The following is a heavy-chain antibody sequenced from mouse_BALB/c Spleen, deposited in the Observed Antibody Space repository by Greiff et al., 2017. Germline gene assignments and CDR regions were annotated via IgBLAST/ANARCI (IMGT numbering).Heavy chain of an antibody. V-gene: IGHV3-2*02. CDR3: ARGTYHYYAMDY. CDR2: ISYSGST. J-gene: IGHJ4*01. CDR1: GYSITSDYA. Sequence: EVKLQESGPGLVKPSQSLSLTCTVTGYSITSDYAWNWIRQFPGNKLEWMGYISYSGSTSYNPSLKSRISITRDTSKNQFFLQLNSVTTEDTATYYCARGTYHYYAMDYWGQGTSVTVSS. D-gene: IGHD5-1*01.